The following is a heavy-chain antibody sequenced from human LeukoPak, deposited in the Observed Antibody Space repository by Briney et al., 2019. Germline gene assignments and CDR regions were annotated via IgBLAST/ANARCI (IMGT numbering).Heavy chain of an antibody. V-gene: IGHV3-23*01. CDR1: GFTFSSYA. J-gene: IGHJ6*02. CDR2: ISGSGGST. CDR3: TRGAEYYDFWSGYYMTGGYTPATYYYYGMDV. Sequence: GGSLSVSCAASGFTFSSYAMSWVRQAPGKGLEWVSAISGSGGSTYYADSVKGRFTISRDNSKNTLYLQMNSLRAEDTAVYYRTRGAEYYDFWSGYYMTGGYTPATYYYYGMDVWGQGTTVTVSS. D-gene: IGHD3-3*01.